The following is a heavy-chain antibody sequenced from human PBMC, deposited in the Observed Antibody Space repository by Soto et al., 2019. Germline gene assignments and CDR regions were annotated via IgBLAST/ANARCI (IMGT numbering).Heavy chain of an antibody. D-gene: IGHD6-6*01. J-gene: IGHJ5*02. CDR1: GYSFSSYG. CDR3: ARRRAVRPLESDS. CDR2: ISTYNGNT. V-gene: IGHV1-18*01. Sequence: ASVKVSCKASGYSFSSYGINWVRQAPGQGLEWMGWISTYNGNTNYAQKLQGRVTLTTDSSTSTTYMELRSLTSDDTAVYYCARRRAVRPLESDSWGQGTQVTAPQ.